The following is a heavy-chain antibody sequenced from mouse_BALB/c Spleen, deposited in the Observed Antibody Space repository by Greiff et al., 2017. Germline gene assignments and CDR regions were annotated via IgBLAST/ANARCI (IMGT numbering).Heavy chain of an antibody. CDR1: GFTFSSYT. D-gene: IGHD2-2*01. V-gene: IGHV5-12-2*01. Sequence: EVKLVESGGGLVQPGGSLKLSCAASGFTFSSYTMSWVRQTPEKRLEWVAYISNGGGSTYYPDTVKGRFTISRDNAKNTLYLQMSSLKSEDTAMYDCASAYGDDDAWFAYWGPGTLVTVSA. CDR2: ISNGGGST. J-gene: IGHJ3*01. CDR3: ASAYGDDDAWFAY.